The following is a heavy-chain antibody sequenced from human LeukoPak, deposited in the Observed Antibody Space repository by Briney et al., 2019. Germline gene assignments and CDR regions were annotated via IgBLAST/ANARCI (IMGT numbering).Heavy chain of an antibody. V-gene: IGHV4-34*01. CDR1: GGSFSGYY. CDR2: INHSGST. CDR3: ARDLRYSSSWYNYYYMDV. J-gene: IGHJ6*03. D-gene: IGHD6-13*01. Sequence: PSETLSLTCAVYGGSFSGYYWSWIRQPPGKGLEWIGEINHSGSTNYNPSLKSRVTISVDTSKNQFSLKLSSVTAADTAVYYCARDLRYSSSWYNYYYMDVWGKGTTVTVSS.